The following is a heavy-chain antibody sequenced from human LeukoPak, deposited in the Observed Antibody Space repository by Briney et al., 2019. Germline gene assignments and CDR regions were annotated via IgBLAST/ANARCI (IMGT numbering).Heavy chain of an antibody. J-gene: IGHJ4*02. CDR2: IRYDGSNK. V-gene: IGHV3-30*02. Sequence: PGGSLRLSCAASGFTFSTHGMHWVRQAPGQGLEWVAIIRYDGSNKYYADSVKGRFTISRDNSKNTLYLQMNNLRAEDTAVYYCAKDSEVTTTIEDWGQGTLVTVPS. CDR3: AKDSEVTTTIED. D-gene: IGHD4-11*01. CDR1: GFTFSTHG.